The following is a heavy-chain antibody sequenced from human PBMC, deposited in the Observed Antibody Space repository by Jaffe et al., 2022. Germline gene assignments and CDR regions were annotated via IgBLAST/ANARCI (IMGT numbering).Heavy chain of an antibody. V-gene: IGHV3-43*01. D-gene: IGHD1-1*01. CDR1: GFTFDDYS. CDR3: AKTGLQHYYYYYYMDV. Sequence: EVQLVESGGVVVQPGGSLRLSCVVSGFTFDDYSMFWVRQGPGRGLEWVSMISWDGATTYYTDSVQGRFTISRDNSKNSLYLEMKSLRTEDTALYFCAKTGLQHYYYYYYMDVWGKGTMVTVSS. J-gene: IGHJ6*03. CDR2: ISWDGATT.